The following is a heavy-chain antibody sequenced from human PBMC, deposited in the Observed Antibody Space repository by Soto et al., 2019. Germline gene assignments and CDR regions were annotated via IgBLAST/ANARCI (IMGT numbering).Heavy chain of an antibody. V-gene: IGHV1-3*01. CDR1: GYTFTSYA. CDR3: ARDLGVFGDIAAARNWFDP. CDR2: VNAGNGNT. Sequence: QVQLVQSGAEVKKPGASVKVSCKASGYTFTSYAMHWVRQAPGQRLEWMGWVNAGNGNTKYSQKFQGRVTITRDTSASTAYMELSSLRSEDTAVYYCARDLGVFGDIAAARNWFDPWGQGTLVTVSS. J-gene: IGHJ5*02. D-gene: IGHD6-13*01.